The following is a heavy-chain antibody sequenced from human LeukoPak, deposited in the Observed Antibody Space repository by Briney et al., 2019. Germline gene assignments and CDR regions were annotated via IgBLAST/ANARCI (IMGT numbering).Heavy chain of an antibody. D-gene: IGHD2-15*01. V-gene: IGHV3-11*01. CDR1: GFTFSDYY. CDR2: ISSSGSTI. J-gene: IGHJ4*02. Sequence: GGSLRLSCAASGFTFSDYYTSWIRQAPGKGLEWVSYISSSGSTIYYADSVKGRFTISRDNAKNSLYLQMNSLRAEDTAVYYCARDDKYCSGGSCQARGVSWGQGTLVTVSS. CDR3: ARDDKYCSGGSCQARGVS.